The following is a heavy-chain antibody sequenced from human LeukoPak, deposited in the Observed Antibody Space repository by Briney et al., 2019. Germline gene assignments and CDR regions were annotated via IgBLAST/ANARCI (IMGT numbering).Heavy chain of an antibody. V-gene: IGHV3-9*01. CDR1: GFTFDDYA. CDR2: ISWNSGSI. CDR3: AKDTGLYYDSSGYPSTGAFDI. Sequence: GGSLRLSCAASGFTFDDYAMHWVRQAPGKGLEWVSGISWNSGSIGYADSVKGRFTISRDNAKNSLYLQMNSLRAEDTALYYCAKDTGLYYDSSGYPSTGAFDIWGQGTMVTVSS. D-gene: IGHD3-22*01. J-gene: IGHJ3*02.